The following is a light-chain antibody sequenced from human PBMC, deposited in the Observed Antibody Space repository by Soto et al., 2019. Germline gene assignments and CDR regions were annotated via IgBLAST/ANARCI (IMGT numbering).Light chain of an antibody. V-gene: IGKV1-5*01. Sequence: DIQMTQSPSTLSASVGDRVTITCRASQSISSWLAWYQQKPGKAPKLLIYDASSLESGDPSRFSGSGSGTEFTLTISSLQPDDFATYYCQQYNSYSPITFGQGTRLEIK. CDR2: DAS. CDR1: QSISSW. CDR3: QQYNSYSPIT. J-gene: IGKJ5*01.